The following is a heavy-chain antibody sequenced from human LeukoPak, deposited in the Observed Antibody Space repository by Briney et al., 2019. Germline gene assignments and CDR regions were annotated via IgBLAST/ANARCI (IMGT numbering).Heavy chain of an antibody. J-gene: IGHJ4*02. V-gene: IGHV1-2*02. CDR1: GYTFTGYF. CDR2: INPKSGGT. CDR3: ARDMEFRGHTYGSYDF. D-gene: IGHD1-26*01. Sequence: ASVKVSCKASGYTFTGYFIHWVRQAPGQGLEWMGWINPKSGGTNYAQKFQGRVTMTRDSSISTAYMEVSRLRSDDTAVYYCARDMEFRGHTYGSYDFWGQGTLVSVSS.